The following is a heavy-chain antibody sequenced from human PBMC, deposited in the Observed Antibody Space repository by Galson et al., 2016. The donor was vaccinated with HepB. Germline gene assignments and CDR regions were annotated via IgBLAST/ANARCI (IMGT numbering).Heavy chain of an antibody. CDR3: ARPRSGPVGGNYYLDV. J-gene: IGHJ6*03. CDR2: IYHSGGT. D-gene: IGHD6-19*01. CDR1: GGSFSGYN. Sequence: SETLSLTCAVHGGSFSGYNWTWIRQPPRKGLEWIGEIYHSGGTNCNPSLKSRVTISVDMSKNQFSRNLSSVTAADTAVYYCARPRSGPVGGNYYLDVWGQGTTVTVSS. V-gene: IGHV4-34*01.